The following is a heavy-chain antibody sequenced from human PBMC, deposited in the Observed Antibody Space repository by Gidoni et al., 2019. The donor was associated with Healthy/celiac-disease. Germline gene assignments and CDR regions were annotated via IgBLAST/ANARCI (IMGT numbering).Heavy chain of an antibody. CDR2: ICYSGST. D-gene: IGHD1-20*01. Sequence: QLQLQESGPGLVKPSETPSLTCTVSVGFIRSSSYYWGWIRQSLGKWLEWIGSICYSGSTYYNPSLKSRVTISVDTSKNQFSLKLSSVTAADTAVYYCARVNSDERFDPWGQGTLVTVSS. CDR3: ARVNSDERFDP. V-gene: IGHV4-39*07. J-gene: IGHJ5*02. CDR1: VGFIRSSSYY.